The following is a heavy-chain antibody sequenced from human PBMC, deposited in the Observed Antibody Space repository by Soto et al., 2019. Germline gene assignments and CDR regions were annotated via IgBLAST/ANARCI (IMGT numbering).Heavy chain of an antibody. J-gene: IGHJ3*02. CDR3: AKGGYYSLFDI. CDR1: GFPFSSYA. CDR2: ISGSGGRT. Sequence: EMQLLESGGGLVQPGGSLRLSCVASGFPFSSYAMSWVRQTPGKGLEWVSGISGSGGRTYYADSVKGRFTISRDNSNNTLALQMHILRVKDKAVYFCAKGGYYSLFDIWGQGTMVTVSA. V-gene: IGHV3-23*01. D-gene: IGHD3-16*01.